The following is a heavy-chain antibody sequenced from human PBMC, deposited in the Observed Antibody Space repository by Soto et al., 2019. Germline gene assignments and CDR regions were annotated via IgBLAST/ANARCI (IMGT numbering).Heavy chain of an antibody. CDR3: ARGPGGPDGPGDY. CDR2: ISAYNGNT. Sequence: ASVKVSCKASGYTFTNFGISWVRQAPGQGLEWMGWISAYNGNTNYAQNFQGRVTMTTDTSTSTAYMELRSLRSEDTAVYYCARGPGGPDGPGDYSCQGTLVTGSS. J-gene: IGHJ4*02. CDR1: GYTFTNFG. D-gene: IGHD2-15*01. V-gene: IGHV1-18*01.